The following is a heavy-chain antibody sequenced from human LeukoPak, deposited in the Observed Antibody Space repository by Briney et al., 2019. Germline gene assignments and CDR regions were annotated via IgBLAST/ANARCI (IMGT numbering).Heavy chain of an antibody. CDR2: INHSGST. CDR1: GGSFSGYY. J-gene: IGHJ3*02. V-gene: IGHV4-34*01. CDR3: ASRRDGYNDAFDI. Sequence: SETLSLTCAVYGGSFSGYYWSWIRQPPGKGLEWIGEINHSGSTNYNPSLKSRVTISVDTSKNQFSLKLSSVTAADTAVYYCASRRDGYNDAFDIWGQGTMVTVSS. D-gene: IGHD5-24*01.